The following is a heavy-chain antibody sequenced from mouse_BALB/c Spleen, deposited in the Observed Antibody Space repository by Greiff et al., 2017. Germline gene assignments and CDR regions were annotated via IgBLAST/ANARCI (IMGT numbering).Heavy chain of an antibody. CDR3: ARSRDRGGFDY. D-gene: IGHD3-3*01. CDR2: ISYSGST. CDR1: GYSITSDYA. V-gene: IGHV3-2*02. J-gene: IGHJ2*01. Sequence: EVKLLESGPGLVKPSQSLSLTCTVTGYSITSDYAWNWIRQFPGNKLEWMGYISYSGSTSYNPSLKSRISITRDTSKNQFFLQLNSVTTEDTATYYCARSRDRGGFDYWGQGTTLTVSS.